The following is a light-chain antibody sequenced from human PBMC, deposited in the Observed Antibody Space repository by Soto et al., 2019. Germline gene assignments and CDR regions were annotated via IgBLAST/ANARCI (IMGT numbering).Light chain of an antibody. V-gene: IGLV2-14*01. CDR3: CSQTSSSTLI. J-gene: IGLJ2*01. CDR2: DVT. Sequence: QSALTQPASVSGSPGQSVTISCTGTSSDVGGYNYVSWYQQYPGEAPKLMIYDVTNRPSGVSYRFSGSKSGNTASLTISGLQADDEADYYCCSQTSSSTLIFGGGTKLTVL. CDR1: SSDVGGYNY.